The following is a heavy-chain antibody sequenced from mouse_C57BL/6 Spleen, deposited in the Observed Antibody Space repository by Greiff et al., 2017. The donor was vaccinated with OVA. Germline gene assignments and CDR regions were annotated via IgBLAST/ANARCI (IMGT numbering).Heavy chain of an antibody. CDR1: GFTFSDYY. Sequence: EVKLVESGGGLVQPGGSLKLSCAASGFTFSDYYMYWVRQTPEKRLEWVAYIRNGGGSTYYPDTVKGRFTLSRDNAKNTLYLQLSRLKSEDTAMYYCAKHYYSNYDWYFDVWGTGTTGTVSS. CDR2: IRNGGGST. D-gene: IGHD2-5*01. CDR3: AKHYYSNYDWYFDV. J-gene: IGHJ1*03. V-gene: IGHV5-12*01.